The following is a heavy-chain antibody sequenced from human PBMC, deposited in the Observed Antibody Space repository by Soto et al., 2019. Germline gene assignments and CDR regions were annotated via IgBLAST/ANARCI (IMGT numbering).Heavy chain of an antibody. D-gene: IGHD2-8*01. J-gene: IGHJ4*02. CDR3: ARAMANYFDY. CDR2: IRDSGST. V-gene: IGHV4-31*03. CDR1: GGSVSSDDYS. Sequence: QVQLQESGPGLVKPSQTLSVTCTVSGGSVSSDDYSWSWIRQHPGKGLEWIGYIRDSGSTYYNPSLAGRVTMSVDTSKNQFSLRLRSVTAADTAVYYCARAMANYFDYWGQGTLVTASS.